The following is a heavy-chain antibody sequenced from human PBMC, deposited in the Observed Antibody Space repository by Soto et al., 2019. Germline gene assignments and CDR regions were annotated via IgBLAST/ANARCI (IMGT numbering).Heavy chain of an antibody. CDR1: GYSFTDYG. CDR2: ISAYSGNT. Sequence: GASVKVSCKASGYSFTDYGVSWVRQAPGQGLEWMGWISAYSGNTHYAQKFQDRVTMTTDASTTTAYKELRSLTSDDTAVYYCARAATTFGVVTKIDFWGQGALVTVSS. D-gene: IGHD3-3*01. V-gene: IGHV1-18*04. J-gene: IGHJ4*02. CDR3: ARAATTFGVVTKIDF.